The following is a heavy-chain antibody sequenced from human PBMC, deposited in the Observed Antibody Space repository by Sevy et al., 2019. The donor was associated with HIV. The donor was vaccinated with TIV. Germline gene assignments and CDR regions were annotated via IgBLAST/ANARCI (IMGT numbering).Heavy chain of an antibody. Sequence: GESLKISCKASGYRFTDYCIGWVRQMPGKGLEWMGIIYPGDSDTTYSQSFQGQVTISVDKSINTAYLQWSSLKASDTAIFYCARGARGTLPSYYYYPMDVWGQGPTVTVSS. J-gene: IGHJ6*02. CDR1: GYRFTDYC. CDR2: IYPGDSDT. V-gene: IGHV5-51*01. D-gene: IGHD1-1*01. CDR3: ARGARGTLPSYYYYPMDV.